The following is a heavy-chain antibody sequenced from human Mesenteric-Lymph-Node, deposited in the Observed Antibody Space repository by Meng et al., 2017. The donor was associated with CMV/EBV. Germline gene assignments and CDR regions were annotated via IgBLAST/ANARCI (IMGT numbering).Heavy chain of an antibody. D-gene: IGHD3-3*01. Sequence: GESLKISCAASGFTFSTYTMHWVRQAPGKGLEWVAAISFDGSNKYYADSVKGRFTISRDNSKNTVSLQMNSLRAEDTAVYYCARGIVNFGVVIHYFDYWGQGTLVTVSS. CDR2: ISFDGSNK. CDR1: GFTFSTYT. CDR3: ARGIVNFGVVIHYFDY. J-gene: IGHJ4*02. V-gene: IGHV3-30-3*01.